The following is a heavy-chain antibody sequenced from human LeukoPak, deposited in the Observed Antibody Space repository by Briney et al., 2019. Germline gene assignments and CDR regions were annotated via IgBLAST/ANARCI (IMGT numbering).Heavy chain of an antibody. CDR2: ISSGGSTM. Sequence: PGGSLRLSCAASGFIFSDAWMSWVRQAPGRGLEWVSHISSGGSTMYYADSVEGRFTISRDNAKNSLYLQMNSLRAEDTAVYYCAKSFLDWGQGTLVTVSS. CDR1: GFIFSDAW. D-gene: IGHD3-3*01. J-gene: IGHJ4*02. V-gene: IGHV3-11*04. CDR3: AKSFLD.